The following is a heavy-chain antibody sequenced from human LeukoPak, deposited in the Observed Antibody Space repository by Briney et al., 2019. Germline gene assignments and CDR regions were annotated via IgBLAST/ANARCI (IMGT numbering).Heavy chain of an antibody. Sequence: PSETLSLTCGVSGGSIDSTNYWSWVRQAPGRGLEWVADIRHDGSDVYNVDSVRGRFTISRDNAKNSVFLQMNSLKDEDTAVYYCVRDGSGSDFSLDYWGQGTLVSVSS. CDR2: IRHDGSDV. CDR3: VRDGSGSDFSLDY. J-gene: IGHJ4*02. CDR1: GGSIDSTNY. V-gene: IGHV3-7*01. D-gene: IGHD3-10*01.